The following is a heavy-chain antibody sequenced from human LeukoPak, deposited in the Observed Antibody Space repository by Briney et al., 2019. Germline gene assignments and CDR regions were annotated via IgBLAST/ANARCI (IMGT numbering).Heavy chain of an antibody. CDR1: GGTFSSYA. D-gene: IGHD3-9*01. J-gene: IGHJ6*02. CDR2: INPSGGST. CDR3: ARARVGLRYFDWLPSGPYYGMDV. V-gene: IGHV1-46*03. Sequence: ASVKVSCKASGGTFSSYAISWVRQAPGQGLEWMGIINPSGGSTSYAQKFQGRVTMTRDTSTSTVYMELSSLRSEDTAVYYCARARVGLRYFDWLPSGPYYGMDVWGQGTTVTVSS.